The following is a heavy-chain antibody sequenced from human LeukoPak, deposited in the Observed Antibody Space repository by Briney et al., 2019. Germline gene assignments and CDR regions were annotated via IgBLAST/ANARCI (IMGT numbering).Heavy chain of an antibody. CDR2: ISYDGSNK. CDR3: AKEERLVRTPGLDY. Sequence: GGSLRLSCAASGFTFSSYAMHWVRQAPGKGLEWVAVISYDGSNKYYADSVKGRFTISRDNSKNTLYLQMNSLRAEDTAVYYCAKEERLVRTPGLDYWGQGTLVTVSS. V-gene: IGHV3-30*04. D-gene: IGHD6-6*01. J-gene: IGHJ4*02. CDR1: GFTFSSYA.